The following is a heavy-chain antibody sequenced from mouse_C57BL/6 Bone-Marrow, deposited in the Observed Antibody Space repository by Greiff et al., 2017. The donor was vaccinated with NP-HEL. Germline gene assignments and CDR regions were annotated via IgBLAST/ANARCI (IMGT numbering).Heavy chain of an antibody. D-gene: IGHD1-1*01. CDR1: GYTFTSYW. CDR2: IHPNSGST. Sequence: QVHVKQPGAELVKPGASVKLSCKASGYTFTSYWMHWVKQRPGQGLEWIGMIHPNSGSTNYNEKFKSKATLTVDKSSSTAYMQLSSLTSEDSAVYYCAPLYYYGSSPFAYWGQGTLVTVSA. CDR3: APLYYYGSSPFAY. V-gene: IGHV1-64*01. J-gene: IGHJ3*01.